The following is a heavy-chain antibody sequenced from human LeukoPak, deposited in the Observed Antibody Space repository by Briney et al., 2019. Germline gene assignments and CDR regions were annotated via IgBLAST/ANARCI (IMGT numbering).Heavy chain of an antibody. D-gene: IGHD3-10*01. V-gene: IGHV4-59*01. Sequence: TSETLSLTCTVSGGSISSYYWSWIRQPPGRGLEWIGFIYYSGSTNYNPSLKSRVTISVDTSKSQFSLKLNSVTAADTAVYYCARGSYNFDYWGQGTLVTVSS. CDR3: ARGSYNFDY. J-gene: IGHJ4*02. CDR2: IYYSGST. CDR1: GGSISSYY.